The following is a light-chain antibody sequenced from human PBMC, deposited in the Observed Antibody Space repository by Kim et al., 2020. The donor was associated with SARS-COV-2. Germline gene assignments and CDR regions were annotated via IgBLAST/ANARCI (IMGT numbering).Light chain of an antibody. CDR1: TSNVGGYNY. Sequence: QSALTQPRSVSGSPGQSVTISCTGTTSNVGGYNYVSWYQQKPGKAPKLIIYDVSGRPSGVPDRFSGSKSGVTASLTISGLQAEDEADYYCSSYAGNYNFVFGTGTQLTVL. J-gene: IGLJ1*01. CDR3: SSYAGNYNFV. CDR2: DVS. V-gene: IGLV2-11*01.